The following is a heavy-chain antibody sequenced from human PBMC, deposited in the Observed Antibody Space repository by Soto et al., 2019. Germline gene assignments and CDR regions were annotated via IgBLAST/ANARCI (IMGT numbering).Heavy chain of an antibody. CDR2: ISSSGSTA. V-gene: IGHV3-48*03. CDR3: AKVTFLKYAKLDY. D-gene: IGHD2-2*01. Sequence: GGSLRLSCAASGFTFSRFELHWVRQAPGKGLERISYISSSGSTAYYASSVEGRFTISRDNANNSVYLQMDSLRAEDTAVYYCAKVTFLKYAKLDYWGQGTLVTVSS. J-gene: IGHJ4*02. CDR1: GFTFSRFE.